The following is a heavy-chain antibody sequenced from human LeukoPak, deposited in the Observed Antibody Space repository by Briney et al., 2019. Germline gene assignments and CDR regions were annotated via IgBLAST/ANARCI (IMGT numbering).Heavy chain of an antibody. Sequence: SETLSLTCTVSGGSIRSYYWSWIRQPPGKGLEWIGNIYYSGSTNYNPSLKSRVTISVDTSRNQFSLKLSSVTAADTAVYYCATYDAYVDYWGQGTLVTVSS. V-gene: IGHV4-59*01. CDR1: GGSIRSYY. D-gene: IGHD3-3*01. J-gene: IGHJ4*02. CDR2: IYYSGST. CDR3: ATYDAYVDY.